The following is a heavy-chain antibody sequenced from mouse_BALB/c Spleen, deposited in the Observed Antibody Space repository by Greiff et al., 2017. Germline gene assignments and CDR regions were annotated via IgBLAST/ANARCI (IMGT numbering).Heavy chain of an antibody. CDR3: TRWDDYDANWYFDV. Sequence: EVMLVESGGGLVKPGGSLKLSCAASGFTFSSYTMSWVRQTPEKRLEWVATISSGGSYTYYPDSVKGRFTISRDNAKNTLYLQMSSLKSEDTAMYYCTRWDDYDANWYFDVWGAGTTVTVSS. CDR2: ISSGGSYT. V-gene: IGHV5-6-4*01. CDR1: GFTFSSYT. D-gene: IGHD2-4*01. J-gene: IGHJ1*01.